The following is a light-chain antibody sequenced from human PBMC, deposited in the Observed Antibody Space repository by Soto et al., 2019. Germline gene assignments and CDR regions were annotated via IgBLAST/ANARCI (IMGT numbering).Light chain of an antibody. Sequence: QSVLPQPRSVSGSPGQSVTISCTGTSSDIGGYNYVSWYQQHPGKAPKLIIFDVSERPSGVPARFSGSKSGNTASLTISGLQADDEADYYCCSYAGSYTYVFGSGTKVTVL. V-gene: IGLV2-11*01. CDR1: SSDIGGYNY. CDR2: DVS. CDR3: CSYAGSYTYV. J-gene: IGLJ1*01.